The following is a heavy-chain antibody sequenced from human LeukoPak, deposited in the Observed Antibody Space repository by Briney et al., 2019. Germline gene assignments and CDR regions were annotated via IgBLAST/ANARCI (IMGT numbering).Heavy chain of an antibody. J-gene: IGHJ6*03. V-gene: IGHV4-59*01. CDR2: IYYSGST. Sequence: SETLSLTCTVSGGSISSYYWSWIRQPPGKGLEWIGYIYYSGSTNYNPSLKSRVTISVDTSKNQFSLKLSSVTAADTAVYYCARDGKAAHPNYYYYYMDVWGKGTTVTVSS. CDR1: GGSISSYY. CDR3: ARDGKAAHPNYYYYYMDV. D-gene: IGHD6-6*01.